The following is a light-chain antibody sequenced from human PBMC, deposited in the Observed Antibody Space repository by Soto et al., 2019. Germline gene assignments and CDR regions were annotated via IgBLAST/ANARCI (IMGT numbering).Light chain of an antibody. Sequence: AIRMIQSPSSLSASTGDRVTITCRASQGISSYLAWYQQKPGKAPKLLIYAASTLQSGVPSRFSGSGSGTDFTLTISCLQSEDFATYYCQQYYSYPLTFGGGTKVEIK. CDR2: AAS. CDR3: QQYYSYPLT. J-gene: IGKJ4*02. V-gene: IGKV1-8*01. CDR1: QGISSY.